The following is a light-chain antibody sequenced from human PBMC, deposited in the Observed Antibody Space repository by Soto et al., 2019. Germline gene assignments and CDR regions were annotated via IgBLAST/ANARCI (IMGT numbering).Light chain of an antibody. CDR2: GAS. V-gene: IGKV3-20*01. CDR1: QSISSSY. Sequence: EIVLTQSPGTLSLSPGERATLSCRASQSISSSYLAWYQQKPGQAPRLLIYGASSRATGIPDRFSGSGSGTDFTLTSSRLEPEDCAVYYCQQYVSSPWTFGQGTKVEIK. J-gene: IGKJ1*01. CDR3: QQYVSSPWT.